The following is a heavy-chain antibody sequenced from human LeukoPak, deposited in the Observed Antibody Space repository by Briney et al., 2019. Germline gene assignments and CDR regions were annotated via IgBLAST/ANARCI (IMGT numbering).Heavy chain of an antibody. CDR1: GGSVSTYY. V-gene: IGHV4-59*08. CDR2: IYYSGST. Sequence: SETLSLTCTVSGGSVSTYYWSWMRQPPGKGLEWIGYIYYSGSTNYNPSLKSRVTISIDTSKNQFSLKLSSVTAADTAVYYCARQQQLVRVDYWGQGILVTVSS. J-gene: IGHJ4*02. CDR3: ARQQQLVRVDY. D-gene: IGHD6-13*01.